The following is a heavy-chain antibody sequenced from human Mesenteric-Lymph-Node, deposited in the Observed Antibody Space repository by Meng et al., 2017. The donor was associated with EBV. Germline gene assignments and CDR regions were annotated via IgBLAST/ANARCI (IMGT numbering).Heavy chain of an antibody. J-gene: IGHJ4*02. Sequence: ERLVGVGGGLVQPGGSLRLSCAASGITFSNYWMHWVRQAPGKGLEYVSAISNDGRSAYYADSVKGRFTISRDNSRNTLYLQMGSLRVEDMAVYYCARARDNGYLDYWGQGTLVTASS. CDR2: ISNDGRSA. D-gene: IGHD2-8*01. CDR3: ARARDNGYLDY. CDR1: GITFSNYW. V-gene: IGHV3-64*07.